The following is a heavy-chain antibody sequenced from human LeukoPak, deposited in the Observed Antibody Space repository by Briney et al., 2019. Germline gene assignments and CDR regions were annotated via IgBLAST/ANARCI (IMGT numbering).Heavy chain of an antibody. Sequence: GASVKVSCKTSGYTFTTYGISWVRQAPGQGLEWMGWISAYNDTTNYAQNLQGRVTMTTDTSTSTAYMELRSLRSDDTAVYYCARRSGSYPNYFDYWGQGTLVTVSS. V-gene: IGHV1-18*01. CDR3: ARRSGSYPNYFDY. J-gene: IGHJ4*02. CDR2: ISAYNDTT. CDR1: GYTFTTYG. D-gene: IGHD1-26*01.